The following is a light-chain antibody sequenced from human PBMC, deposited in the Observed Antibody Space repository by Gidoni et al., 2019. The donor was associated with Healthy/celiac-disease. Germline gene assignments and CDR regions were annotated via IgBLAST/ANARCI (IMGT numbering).Light chain of an antibody. CDR2: DGS. J-gene: IGLJ2*01. V-gene: IGLV3-21*02. Sequence: SYVLTQPHSASLPPGQTARITCGGNKIGSKSVHWYQQKPGPAAGLVVDDGSDRPSGIPERFSGSNSGNTATLTLSRVEAEDEADYYCQVWESSSDHVVFGGGTKLTVL. CDR1: KIGSKS. CDR3: QVWESSSDHVV.